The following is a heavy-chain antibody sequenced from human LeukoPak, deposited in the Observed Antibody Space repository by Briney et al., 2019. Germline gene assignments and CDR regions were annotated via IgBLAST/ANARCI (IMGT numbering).Heavy chain of an antibody. D-gene: IGHD3-9*01. V-gene: IGHV5-51*01. CDR3: ARPRDSRYFDWLSFDY. CDR2: IYPGDSDT. Sequence: GESLKISCKGSGYTFTSSWIGWVRQMPGKGLEWMGIIYPGDSDTRYSPSFQGQVTISADKSISTAYLQWSSLKASDTAIYYCARPRDSRYFDWLSFDYWGQGTLVTVSS. J-gene: IGHJ4*02. CDR1: GYTFTSSW.